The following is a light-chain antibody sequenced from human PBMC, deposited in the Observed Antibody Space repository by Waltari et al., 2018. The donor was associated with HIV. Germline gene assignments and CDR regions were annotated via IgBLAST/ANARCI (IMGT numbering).Light chain of an antibody. CDR3: QQYNNWPPLFT. CDR1: QSVSSN. Sequence: ERATLSCRASQSVSSNLAWYQQKPGQAPRLLIYGASTRATGIPARFSGSGSGTEFTLTISSLQYEDFAVYYCQQYNNWPPLFTFGPGTKVDIK. V-gene: IGKV3-15*01. J-gene: IGKJ3*01. CDR2: GAS.